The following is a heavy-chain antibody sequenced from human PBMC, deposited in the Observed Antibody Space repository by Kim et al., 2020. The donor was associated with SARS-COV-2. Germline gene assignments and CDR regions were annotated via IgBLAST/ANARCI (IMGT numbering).Heavy chain of an antibody. J-gene: IGHJ4*02. V-gene: IGHV3-48*02. Sequence: GGSLRLSCAASGFIFNSDSMNWVRQAPGKGLEWISYISGSGDTKYYADSVKGRFTISRDNAKNSLFLQRNSLRHEDTAFYYCASGQGPWGQGTLVTVSS. CDR2: ISGSGDTK. CDR1: GFIFNSDS. CDR3: ASGQGP.